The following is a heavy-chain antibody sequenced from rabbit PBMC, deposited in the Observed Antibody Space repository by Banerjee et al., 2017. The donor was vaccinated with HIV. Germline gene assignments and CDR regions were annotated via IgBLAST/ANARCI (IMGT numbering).Heavy chain of an antibody. CDR1: GFSFSGILY. CDR3: ARDLTGVIGWNFGW. J-gene: IGHJ4*01. CDR2: IDTGDGDT. V-gene: IGHV1S45*01. Sequence: QQQLEESGGGLVKPGGTLTLTCTASGFSFSGILYMCWVRQAPGKGLEWIACIDTGDGDTYSANWAKGRFTISKTSATAVTLQVTSLTAADTATYFCARDLTGVIGWNFGWWGQGTLVTVS. D-gene: IGHD1-1*01.